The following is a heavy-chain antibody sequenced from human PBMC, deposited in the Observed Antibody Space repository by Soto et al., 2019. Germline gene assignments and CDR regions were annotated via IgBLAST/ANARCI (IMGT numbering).Heavy chain of an antibody. CDR1: GYTFTSYD. Sequence: ASVKVSCKASGYTFTSYDINWVRQATGQGLEWMGWMNPNSGNTGYAQKFQGRVTMTRNTSISTAYMELSSLRSEDTAVYYCARDDYYGSSGFIPMDVWGKGTTVTVSS. J-gene: IGHJ6*03. CDR3: ARDDYYGSSGFIPMDV. D-gene: IGHD3-10*01. CDR2: MNPNSGNT. V-gene: IGHV1-8*01.